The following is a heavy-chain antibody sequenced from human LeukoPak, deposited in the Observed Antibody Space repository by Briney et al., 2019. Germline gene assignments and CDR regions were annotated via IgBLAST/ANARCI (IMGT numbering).Heavy chain of an antibody. CDR2: MNPNSGNT. J-gene: IGHJ5*02. CDR1: GYTFTSYG. CDR3: ARRAPYRYYYGSGNPFDP. V-gene: IGHV1-8*01. D-gene: IGHD3-10*01. Sequence: GASVKVSCKASGYTFTSYGINWVRQATGQGLEWMGWMNPNSGNTGYAQKFQGRVTMTRNTSISTAYMELSSLRSEDTAVYYCARRAPYRYYYGSGNPFDPWGQGTLVTVSS.